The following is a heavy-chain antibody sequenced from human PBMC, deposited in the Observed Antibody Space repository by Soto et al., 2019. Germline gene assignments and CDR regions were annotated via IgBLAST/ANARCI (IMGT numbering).Heavy chain of an antibody. CDR3: AHRSVITCVS. CDR2: VYWDDDK. J-gene: IGHJ5*02. Sequence: QITLKESGPTLVQPTQPLTLTCTFSGFSLSTSGVGVAWIRQPPGKALEWLALVYWDDDKRYSPSLESRLTSSKETSKCQVVLTLTNMDPVNTAAYYCAHRSVITCVSWVQGSLVTVSS. V-gene: IGHV2-5*02. D-gene: IGHD4-17*01. CDR1: GFSLSTSGVG.